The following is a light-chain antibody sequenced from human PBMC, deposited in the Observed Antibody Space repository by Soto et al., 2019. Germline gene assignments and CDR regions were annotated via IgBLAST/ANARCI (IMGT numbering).Light chain of an antibody. CDR3: SSYGGSNNLV. CDR1: SSDVGGYSY. Sequence: QSVLTQPPSASGSPGQSVTISCTGASSDVGGYSYVSWYQQHPGKAPKLMIYEDSKRPSGVPDRFSGSKSGNTASLTVSGLQAEDEADYYCSSYGGSNNLVFGGGTKLTVL. V-gene: IGLV2-8*01. J-gene: IGLJ2*01. CDR2: EDS.